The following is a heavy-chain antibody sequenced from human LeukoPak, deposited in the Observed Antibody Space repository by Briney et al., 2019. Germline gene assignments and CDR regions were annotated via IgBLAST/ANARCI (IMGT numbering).Heavy chain of an antibody. V-gene: IGHV1-58*01. CDR3: ARRRTGNNWFDP. CDR2: IVVGSGNT. Sequence: GASVKVSCKASGFTLTNSAVHWVRQARGQRLEWIGWIVVGSGNTNYAQKFQERVTITRDMSTSTAYMEVVRLRADDTAVYYCARRRTGNNWFDPWGQGTLVTVSS. J-gene: IGHJ5*02. CDR1: GFTLTNSA. D-gene: IGHD1-1*01.